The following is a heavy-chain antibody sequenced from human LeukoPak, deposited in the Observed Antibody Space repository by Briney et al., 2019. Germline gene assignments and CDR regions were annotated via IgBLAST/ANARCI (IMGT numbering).Heavy chain of an antibody. CDR2: IKSKTDGGIT. CDR3: TTRTTVVTDAFDI. D-gene: IGHD4-23*01. J-gene: IGHJ3*02. CDR1: GFTFTNAW. V-gene: IGHV3-15*01. Sequence: GGSLRLSCAASGFTFTNAWMSWVRQAPGKGLEWVGRIKSKTDGGITDYAAPVKGRFTISRDDSKNTLYLQMNSLKTEDTAVYYCTTRTTVVTDAFDIWGQGTMVTVSS.